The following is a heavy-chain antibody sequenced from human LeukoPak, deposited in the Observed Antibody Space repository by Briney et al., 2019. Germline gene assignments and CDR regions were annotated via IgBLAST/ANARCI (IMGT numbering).Heavy chain of an antibody. CDR1: GFTVSSNY. V-gene: IGHV3-53*01. CDR3: ARVPPDYYYYYMDV. CDR2: IYSGGST. J-gene: IGHJ6*03. Sequence: GGSLRLSCAASGFTVSSNYMSWVRQAPGKGLEWVSAIYSGGSTYYADSVKGRFTISRDNSKNTLYLQMNSLRAEDTAVYYCARVPPDYYYYYMDVWGKGTTVTISS.